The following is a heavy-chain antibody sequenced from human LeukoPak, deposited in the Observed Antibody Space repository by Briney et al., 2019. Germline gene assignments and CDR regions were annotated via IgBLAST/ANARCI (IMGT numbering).Heavy chain of an antibody. CDR1: GFTFSSYW. D-gene: IGHD5-18*01. V-gene: IGHV3-30-3*01. Sequence: GGSLRLSCAASGFTFSSYWMHWVRQAPGKGLEWVAVISYDGSNKYYADSVKGRFTISRDNSKNTLYLQMNSLRAEDTAVYYCARDHTALLNWGQGTLVTVSS. CDR3: ARDHTALLN. J-gene: IGHJ4*02. CDR2: ISYDGSNK.